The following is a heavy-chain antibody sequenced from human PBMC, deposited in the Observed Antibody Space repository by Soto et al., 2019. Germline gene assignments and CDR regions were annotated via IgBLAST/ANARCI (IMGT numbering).Heavy chain of an antibody. D-gene: IGHD5-12*01. CDR2: IIPIFGTA. CDR1: GGTFSSYA. J-gene: IGHJ5*02. Sequence: QVQLVQSGAEVKKPGSSVKVSCKASGGTFSSYAISWVRQAPGQGLEWMGGIIPIFGTANYAQKFQGRVTITADKSTSTAYMELSSLRSEDTAVYYCASRVGRYSGYDSVWFDPWGQGTLVTVSS. CDR3: ASRVGRYSGYDSVWFDP. V-gene: IGHV1-69*06.